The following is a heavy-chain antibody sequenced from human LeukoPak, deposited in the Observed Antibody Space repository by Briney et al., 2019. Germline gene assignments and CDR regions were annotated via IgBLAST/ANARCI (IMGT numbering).Heavy chain of an antibody. D-gene: IGHD6-6*01. CDR2: ISAYNGNT. CDR3: ARAGGEYTSSSLDS. Sequence: GASVKVSCKASGYTFTSYGISWVRQAPGQGLEWMGWISAYNGNTNYAQKLQGRVTMTTDTSTNTAYMELRSLRSDDTALYYCARAGGEYTSSSLDSWGQGTLVTVSS. V-gene: IGHV1-18*01. CDR1: GYTFTSYG. J-gene: IGHJ4*02.